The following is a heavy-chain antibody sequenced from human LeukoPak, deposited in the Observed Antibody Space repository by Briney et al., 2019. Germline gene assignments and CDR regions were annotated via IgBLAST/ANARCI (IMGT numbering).Heavy chain of an antibody. V-gene: IGHV4-38-2*01. CDR2: IYHSGST. J-gene: IGHJ4*02. Sequence: SETLSLTCAVSGYSISSGYDWDWIRQPPGKGLEWIGSIYHSGSTYYNPSLKSRVTISVDTSKNQFSLKLSSVTAADTAVYYCARINWNPDYWGQGTLVTVSS. CDR1: GYSISSGYD. CDR3: ARINWNPDY. D-gene: IGHD1-1*01.